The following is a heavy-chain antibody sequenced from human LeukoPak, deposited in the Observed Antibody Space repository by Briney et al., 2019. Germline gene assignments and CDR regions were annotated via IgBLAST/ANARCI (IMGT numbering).Heavy chain of an antibody. Sequence: SGPTLVNPTQTLTLTCSFSGFSLRTSGMCVSWIRRPPGKALEWLARIDWDDDKYYSTSLRARLTISEDTSKNQVVLTMTNMDPVDTATYYCARINRDYYDSGGYYYFDYWGQGTLVTVSS. D-gene: IGHD3-22*01. CDR1: GFSLRTSGMC. CDR3: ARINRDYYDSGGYYYFDY. V-gene: IGHV2-70*11. J-gene: IGHJ4*02. CDR2: IDWDDDK.